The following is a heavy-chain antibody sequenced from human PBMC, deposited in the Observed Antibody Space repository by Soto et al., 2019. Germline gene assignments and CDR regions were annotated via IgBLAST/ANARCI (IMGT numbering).Heavy chain of an antibody. CDR3: ARVTAGSWYYFDY. CDR2: IYSSGST. Sequence: QVQLQESGPGLVKPSETLSLTCTVSGGSISSYYWSWIRQPPGKGLEWIGYIYSSGSTNYNPSLKSRVTISVDTSKNQFSLKLSSVTAADTAVYYCARVTAGSWYYFDYWGQGTLVTVSS. CDR1: GGSISSYY. D-gene: IGHD2-15*01. V-gene: IGHV4-59*01. J-gene: IGHJ4*02.